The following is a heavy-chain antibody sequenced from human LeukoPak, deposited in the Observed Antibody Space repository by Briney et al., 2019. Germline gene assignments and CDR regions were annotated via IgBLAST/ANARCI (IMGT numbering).Heavy chain of an antibody. CDR3: ARGENWFTSSSLGFHP. V-gene: IGHV3-48*03. CDR1: GFTFSSYE. Sequence: GGSLRLSCAASGFTFSSYEMNWVRQAPGKGLEWVSYISSGGSTIYYADSVKGRFTISRDNAKNSLYLQMNSLRAEDTAVYYFARGENWFTSSSLGFHPWGQGTLVTVSS. J-gene: IGHJ5*02. D-gene: IGHD6-6*01. CDR2: ISSGGSTI.